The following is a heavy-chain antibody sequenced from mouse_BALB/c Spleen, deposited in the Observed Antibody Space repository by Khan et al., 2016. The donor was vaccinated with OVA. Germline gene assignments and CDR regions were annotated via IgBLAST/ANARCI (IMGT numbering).Heavy chain of an antibody. Sequence: QVQLQQPGAELVKPGAPVKLSCKASGYTFTSYWMNWVKQRPGRGLEWIGRIDPSDSETHYNQKFKDKATLTVDKSSSTAYIQLSSLTSVDSAGYYCASPYYYAMDYWGQGTSVTVSS. J-gene: IGHJ4*01. CDR3: ASPYYYAMDY. CDR1: GYTFTSYW. V-gene: IGHV1-74*01. CDR2: IDPSDSET.